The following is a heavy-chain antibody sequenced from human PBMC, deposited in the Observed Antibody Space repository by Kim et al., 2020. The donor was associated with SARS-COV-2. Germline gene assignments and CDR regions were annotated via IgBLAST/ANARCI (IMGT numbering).Heavy chain of an antibody. Sequence: GSTSYAQKFQGRVTMTRDTSTSTVYMELSSLRSEDTAVYYCARDEAWFDPWGQGTLVTVSS. CDR2: GST. V-gene: IGHV1-46*01. CDR3: ARDEAWFDP. J-gene: IGHJ5*02.